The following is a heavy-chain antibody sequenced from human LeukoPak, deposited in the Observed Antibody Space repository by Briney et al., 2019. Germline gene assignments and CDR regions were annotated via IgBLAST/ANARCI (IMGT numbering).Heavy chain of an antibody. V-gene: IGHV4-39*07. D-gene: IGHD4-17*01. CDR2: IYYSGST. CDR1: GGSISSSSYY. Sequence: SETLSLTCTVSGGSISSSSYYWGWIRQPPGKGLEWIGSIYYSGSTYYNPSLKSRVTISVDTSKNQFSLKLSSVTAADTAVYYCARVVYGDYRLPYYYGMDVWGQGTTVTVSS. J-gene: IGHJ6*02. CDR3: ARVVYGDYRLPYYYGMDV.